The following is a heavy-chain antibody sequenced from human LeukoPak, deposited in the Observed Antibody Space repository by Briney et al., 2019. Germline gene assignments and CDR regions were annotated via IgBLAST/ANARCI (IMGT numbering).Heavy chain of an antibody. CDR2: IKQDGSEK. CDR1: GFTFSSYW. D-gene: IGHD4-11*01. Sequence: GGSLRLSCAASGFTFSSYWMSWVRQAPGKGLEWVANIKQDGSEKYYVDSVKGRFTISRDNAKKSLYLQTNSLRAEDTAVYYCARGSTGGDFFDYWGQGTLVIVSS. J-gene: IGHJ4*02. V-gene: IGHV3-7*01. CDR3: ARGSTGGDFFDY.